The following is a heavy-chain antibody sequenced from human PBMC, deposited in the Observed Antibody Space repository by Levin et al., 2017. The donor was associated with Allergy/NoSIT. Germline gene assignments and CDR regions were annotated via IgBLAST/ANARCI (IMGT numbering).Heavy chain of an antibody. D-gene: IGHD3-10*01. CDR2: IYYSGST. Sequence: SETLSLTCTVSGGSISSGGYYWSWIRQHPGKGLEWIGYIYYSGSTYYNPSLKSRVTISVDTSKNQFSLKLSSVTAADTAVYYCARGVRGGAFDIWGQGTMVTVSS. CDR1: GGSISSGGYY. J-gene: IGHJ3*02. CDR3: ARGVRGGAFDI. V-gene: IGHV4-31*03.